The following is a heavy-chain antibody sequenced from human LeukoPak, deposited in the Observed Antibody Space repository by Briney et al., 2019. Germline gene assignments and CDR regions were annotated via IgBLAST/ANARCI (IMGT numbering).Heavy chain of an antibody. CDR2: ISYDGNNQ. V-gene: IGHV3-30-3*01. J-gene: IGHJ4*02. CDR1: GFAFSSLA. D-gene: IGHD2-15*01. Sequence: PGTSLRLSCAVSGFAFSSLAMHWVRQAPGKGVEWVAFISYDGNNQYYADSVKGRFTISRDNSKNTLYLQMNNLRAEDTAVYYCARVGSRYCSGANCYDGFWGQGTLVSVSS. CDR3: ARVGSRYCSGANCYDGF.